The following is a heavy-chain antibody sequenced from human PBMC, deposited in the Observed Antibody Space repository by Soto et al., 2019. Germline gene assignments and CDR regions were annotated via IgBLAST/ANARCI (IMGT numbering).Heavy chain of an antibody. J-gene: IGHJ3*02. CDR3: ARVGIAVAPNDAFEI. Sequence: GGSLRLSCAASGFTFSDYYMSWIRQAPGKGLEWVSYISSSGSTIYYADSVKGRFTISRDNAKNSLYLQMNSLRAEDTAVYYCARVGIAVAPNDAFEIWGQGTMVTVSS. V-gene: IGHV3-11*01. CDR1: GFTFSDYY. CDR2: ISSSGSTI. D-gene: IGHD6-19*01.